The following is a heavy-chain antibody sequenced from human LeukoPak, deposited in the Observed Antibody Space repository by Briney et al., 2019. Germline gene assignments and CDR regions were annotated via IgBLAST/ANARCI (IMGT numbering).Heavy chain of an antibody. CDR1: GFTFSSYW. J-gene: IGHJ4*02. CDR2: IKQDGSEK. V-gene: IGHV3-7*01. CDR3: ARDRDSSGYYYLDY. Sequence: GGSLRLPCAASGFTFSSYWMSWVRQAPGKGLEWVANIKQDGSEKYYVDSVKGRFTISRDNAKNSLYLQMNSLRAEDTAVYYCARDRDSSGYYYLDYWGQGTLVTVSS. D-gene: IGHD3-22*01.